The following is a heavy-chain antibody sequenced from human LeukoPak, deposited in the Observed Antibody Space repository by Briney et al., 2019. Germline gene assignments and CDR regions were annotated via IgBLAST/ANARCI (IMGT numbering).Heavy chain of an antibody. CDR1: EFSVGSNY. V-gene: IGHV3-49*04. CDR2: IRSKAYGGTT. CDR3: TRDSVLRGWYRPSWFDP. Sequence: GGSLRLSCAASEFSVGSNYMTWVRQAPGKGLEWVGFIRSKAYGGTTEYAASVKGRFTISRDDSKSIAYLQMNSLKTEDTAVYYCTRDSVLRGWYRPSWFDPWGQGTLVTVSS. J-gene: IGHJ5*02. D-gene: IGHD6-19*01.